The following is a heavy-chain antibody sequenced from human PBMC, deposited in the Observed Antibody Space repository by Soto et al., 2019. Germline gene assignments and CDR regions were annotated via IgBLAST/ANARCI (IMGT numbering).Heavy chain of an antibody. CDR3: ARRRYYYDSSGYYFFDD. J-gene: IGHJ4*02. CDR2: ISSSTSYI. Sequence: GGSLRLSCAASGFTFSSYNMNWVRQAPGKGLEWVSSISSSTSYIYYADSVKGRFTISRDNAKNSLYLQMNSLRAEDTAVYYCARRRYYYDSSGYYFFDDWGQGTRVTVAS. D-gene: IGHD3-22*01. CDR1: GFTFSSYN. V-gene: IGHV3-21*01.